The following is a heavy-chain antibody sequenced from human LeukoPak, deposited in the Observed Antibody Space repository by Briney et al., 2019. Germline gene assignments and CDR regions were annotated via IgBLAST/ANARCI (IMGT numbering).Heavy chain of an antibody. CDR2: IWYDGSNK. CDR3: ASMGGYDTQFDY. J-gene: IGHJ4*02. V-gene: IGHV3-33*01. D-gene: IGHD5-12*01. CDR1: GFTFSSYG. Sequence: PGGSLRLSCAASGFTFSSYGMHWVRQAPGKGLEWVAVIWYDGSNKYYADSVKGRFTISRDNSKNTLYLQMNSLRAEDTAVYYCASMGGYDTQFDYWGQGTLVTVSS.